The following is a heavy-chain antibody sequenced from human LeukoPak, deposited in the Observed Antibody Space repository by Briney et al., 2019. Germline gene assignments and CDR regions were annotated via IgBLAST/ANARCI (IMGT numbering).Heavy chain of an antibody. J-gene: IGHJ6*02. Sequence: PGGSLRLSCAASGFTFSSYAMSWVRQAPGKGLEWVSTISGTAGSTYYADSVKGRFTISRDNSKNTLYLQMNSLRAEDTAVYYCAKDRSMYYYYYGMDVWGRGTTVTVSS. CDR1: GFTFSSYA. CDR3: AKDRSMYYYYYGMDV. V-gene: IGHV3-23*01. CDR2: ISGTAGST. D-gene: IGHD3-10*01.